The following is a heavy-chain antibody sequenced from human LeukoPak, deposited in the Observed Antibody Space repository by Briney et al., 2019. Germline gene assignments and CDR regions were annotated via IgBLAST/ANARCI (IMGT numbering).Heavy chain of an antibody. J-gene: IGHJ5*02. D-gene: IGHD5-24*01. CDR3: ARLRDGSNWFDP. V-gene: IGHV5-51*01. Sequence: PGESLKISCKGSEYSFANYWIGWVRQMPGKGLEWMGMIYPGHSETRYSPSFQGQVTISADKSISTAYLQWSSLRASDTAMYYCARLRDGSNWFDPWGQGTLVTVSS. CDR1: EYSFANYW. CDR2: IYPGHSET.